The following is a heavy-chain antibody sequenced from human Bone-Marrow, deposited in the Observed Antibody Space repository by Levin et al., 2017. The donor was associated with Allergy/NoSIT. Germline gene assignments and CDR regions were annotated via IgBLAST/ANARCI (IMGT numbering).Heavy chain of an antibody. D-gene: IGHD1-26*01. CDR2: INPKDGDT. Sequence: GESLKISCKTSGYTFSDCYVQWVRQAPGQGLEWIGWINPKDGDTKYAQKFQGRVTVTRDTSTKTVYMQMSGLRSDDTAVYYCARDLAGGTYSYYHYMDVWGKGATVTVSS. V-gene: IGHV1-2*02. CDR1: GYTFSDCY. CDR3: ARDLAGGTYSYYHYMDV. J-gene: IGHJ6*03.